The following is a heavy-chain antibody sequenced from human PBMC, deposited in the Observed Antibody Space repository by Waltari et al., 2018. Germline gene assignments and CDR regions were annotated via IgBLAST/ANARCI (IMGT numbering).Heavy chain of an antibody. CDR1: GDSISSGGYS. CDR3: ARMSGSPYFDF. Sequence: QLQLQESGSGLVKPSQTPSLTCAVSGDSISSGGYSWSWIRQPPGKGLEWIGYIYHSGSTYYNPSLKSRVTMAVDRSKNQFSLNLSSVTAADTAVYFCARMSGSPYFDFWGQGTLVTVSS. V-gene: IGHV4-30-2*01. D-gene: IGHD3-3*01. CDR2: IYHSGST. J-gene: IGHJ4*02.